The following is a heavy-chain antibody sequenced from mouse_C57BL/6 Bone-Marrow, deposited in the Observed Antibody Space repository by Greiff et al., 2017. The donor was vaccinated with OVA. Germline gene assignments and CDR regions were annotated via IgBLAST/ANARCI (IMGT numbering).Heavy chain of an antibody. D-gene: IGHD2-2*01. CDR3: ARSRGYDWAY. CDR2: IHPNSGST. Sequence: QVQLQQPGAELVKPGASVKLSCKASGYTFTSYWMHWVKQRPGQGLEWIGMIHPNSGSTNYNEKFKSKATLTVDKSSSTAYMQLSSLTSEDSAVYYCARSRGYDWAYWGQGTLVTVSA. CDR1: GYTFTSYW. V-gene: IGHV1-64*01. J-gene: IGHJ3*01.